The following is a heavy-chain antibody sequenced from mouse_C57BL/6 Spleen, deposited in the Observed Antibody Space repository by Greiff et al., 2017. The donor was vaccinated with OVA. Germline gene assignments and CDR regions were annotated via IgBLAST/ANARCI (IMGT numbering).Heavy chain of an antibody. CDR2: IDPSDSYT. J-gene: IGHJ4*01. V-gene: IGHV1-59*01. Sequence: QVQLQQSGAELVRPGTSVKLSCKASGYTFTSYWMHWVKQRPGQGLEWIGVIDPSDSYTNYNQKFKGKATLTVDTSSSTAYMQLSSLTSEDSAVYYCARGGSPYAMDYWGQGTSVTVSS. CDR1: GYTFTSYW. CDR3: ARGGSPYAMDY.